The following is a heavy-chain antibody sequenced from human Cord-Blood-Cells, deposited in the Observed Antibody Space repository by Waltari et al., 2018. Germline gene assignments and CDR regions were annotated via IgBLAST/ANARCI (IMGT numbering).Heavy chain of an antibody. CDR3: AIDQVGAARDAFVI. CDR2: ITPIFGTP. J-gene: IGHJ3*02. D-gene: IGHD2-15*01. Sequence: QVQLVQSGVEGKKPGSSVKDSCKASEGPFRSYALSWERQAPGQGLEWMGGITPIFGTPTKAQEFQAIVTITAHESTNTAYMELGSRRSEDTALDYCAIDQVGAARDAFVIWGQGTMVTVSS. V-gene: IGHV1-69*01. CDR1: EGPFRSYA.